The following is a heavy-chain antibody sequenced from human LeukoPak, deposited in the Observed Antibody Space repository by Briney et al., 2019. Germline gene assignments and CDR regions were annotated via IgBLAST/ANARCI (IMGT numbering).Heavy chain of an antibody. Sequence: SVTLSLTRSVTGDSISGGYYWDCIRQSPGKTLEGFGTVAFSGSTNYNPSLKSRPAIYIDPSKNHFSLSLNAVTAAVTAVNYCAGQPYGVRGVIDFWGQGILVTVSS. CDR3: AGQPYGVRGVIDF. CDR1: GDSISGGYY. D-gene: IGHD3-10*01. V-gene: IGHV4-39*01. J-gene: IGHJ4*02. CDR2: VAFSGST.